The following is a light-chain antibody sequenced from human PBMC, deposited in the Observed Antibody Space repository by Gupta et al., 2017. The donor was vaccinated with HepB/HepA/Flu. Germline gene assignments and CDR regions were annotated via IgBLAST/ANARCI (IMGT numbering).Light chain of an antibody. V-gene: IGKV3-11*01. CDR3: QQRSNWPVT. CDR1: QSVNSY. J-gene: IGKJ5*01. Sequence: EIVLTQSPATLSLSPGERATLSCRASQSVNSYLAWYQQKPGQAPRLLIYDASNRAAGIPARFSGSGSGTDFTLSISSLEPEDLAVYYCQQRSNWPVTFGQGTRME. CDR2: DAS.